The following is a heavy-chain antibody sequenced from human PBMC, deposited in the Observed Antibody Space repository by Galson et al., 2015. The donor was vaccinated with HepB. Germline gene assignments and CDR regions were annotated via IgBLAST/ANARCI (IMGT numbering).Heavy chain of an antibody. CDR2: ISGSGGST. D-gene: IGHD4-17*01. J-gene: IGHJ1*01. Sequence: SLRLSCAASGFTLSSYAMSWVRQAPGKGLEWVSAISGSGGSTYYADSVKGRFTISRDNSKNTLYLQMNSLRAEDTAVYYCAKHDYGDYESSYFQHWGQGTLVTVSS. CDR3: AKHDYGDYESSYFQH. V-gene: IGHV3-23*01. CDR1: GFTLSSYA.